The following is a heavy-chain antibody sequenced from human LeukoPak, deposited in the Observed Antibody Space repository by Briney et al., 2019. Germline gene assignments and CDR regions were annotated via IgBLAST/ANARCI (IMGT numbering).Heavy chain of an antibody. CDR3: ARASGSYWWFDS. CDR2: INPNNGAT. J-gene: IGHJ5*01. D-gene: IGHD1-26*01. V-gene: IGHV1-2*02. Sequence: ASVKVSCKASGYTLTDYHIHWVRQAPGQGLEWMGWINPNNGATNYPQKFQGRVTMTRDTSISTVYMELSRLRSDDTAVYYCARASGSYWWFDSWGQGTLVTVSS. CDR1: GYTLTDYH.